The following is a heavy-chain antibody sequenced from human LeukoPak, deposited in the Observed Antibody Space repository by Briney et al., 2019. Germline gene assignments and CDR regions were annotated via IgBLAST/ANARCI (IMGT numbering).Heavy chain of an antibody. J-gene: IGHJ4*02. Sequence: GGSLRLSCEASGFFFGTFAMNWVRQAPGKGLEWVGRIKTKTDGETTDYASPVKGRLTISRDDSKNTLYLQMNSLKTEDTAVYFCTPSIVGATTFDYWGQGTLVTVSS. CDR2: IKTKTDGETT. D-gene: IGHD1-26*01. V-gene: IGHV3-15*01. CDR1: GFFFGTFA. CDR3: TPSIVGATTFDY.